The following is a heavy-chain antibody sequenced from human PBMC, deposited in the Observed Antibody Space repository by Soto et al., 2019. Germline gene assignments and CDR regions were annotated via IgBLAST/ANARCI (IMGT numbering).Heavy chain of an antibody. CDR2: IYYSGST. V-gene: IGHV4-59*01. CDR1: GGSISSYY. D-gene: IGHD3-10*01. J-gene: IGHJ4*02. CDR3: ARAFYYGSGSYYNVDFDY. Sequence: PSETLSLTCTVSGGSISSYYWSWTRQPPGKGLEWIGYIYYSGSTNYNPSLKSRVTISVDTSKNHFSLKLSSVTTADTAVYYCARAFYYGSGSYYNVDFDYWGQGTLVTVS.